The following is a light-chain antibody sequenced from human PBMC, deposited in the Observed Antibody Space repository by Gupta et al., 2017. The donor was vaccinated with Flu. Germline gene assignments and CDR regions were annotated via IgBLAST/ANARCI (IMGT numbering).Light chain of an antibody. V-gene: IGLV4-69*01. CDR2: LNNDGSH. J-gene: IGLJ3*02. CDR1: SGHSRNS. CDR3: QTWDTAGNWV. Sequence: QLVLTHSPSASASLGASVKLTCTLSSGHSRNSITWHQQQPERGPRYLMKLNNDGSHVKGAQIPDRFSASSSGPDRSLTISGLQSEDEADYYCQTWDTAGNWVFGGGTKLTVL.